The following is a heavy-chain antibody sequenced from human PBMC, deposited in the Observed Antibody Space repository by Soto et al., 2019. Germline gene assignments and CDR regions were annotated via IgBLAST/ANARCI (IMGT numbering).Heavy chain of an antibody. CDR3: ARDDEGGSYCDLGY. V-gene: IGHV3-74*01. D-gene: IGHD3-10*01. CDR2: VNNDGTGT. J-gene: IGHJ4*02. Sequence: GGSLRLSCVASGSTFSNYWMHWVRQAPGKGLVWVSRVNNDGTGTLYADSVKGRFTISRDNAKNTLYLQMNSLRTEDTAIYYCARDDEGGSYCDLGYWGQGTLVTVSS. CDR1: GSTFSNYW.